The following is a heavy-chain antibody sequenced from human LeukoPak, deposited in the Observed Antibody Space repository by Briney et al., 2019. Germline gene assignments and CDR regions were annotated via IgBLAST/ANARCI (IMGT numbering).Heavy chain of an antibody. CDR2: IKQDGSEK. V-gene: IGHV3-7*05. CDR1: GFTFSSYW. Sequence: GSLRLSCAASGFTFSSYWMSWVRPAPGKGLDWVANIKQDGSEKYYVDSVKGRFTISRDNAKNSLYLQMNSLRAEDTAVYYCARGGYSGYDWVDYWGQGTLVTVSS. CDR3: ARGGYSGYDWVDY. J-gene: IGHJ4*02. D-gene: IGHD5-12*01.